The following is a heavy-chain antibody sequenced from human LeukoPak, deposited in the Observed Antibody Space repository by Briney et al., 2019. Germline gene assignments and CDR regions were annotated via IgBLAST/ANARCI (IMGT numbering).Heavy chain of an antibody. CDR3: ARDVVSGSFDY. CDR1: GGSISSYH. D-gene: IGHD6-19*01. J-gene: IGHJ4*02. Sequence: SETLSLICTVSGGSISSYHWNWIRQPAGKGLEWIGRIYSSGSTNYNPSLKSRVTISVDRSKNQFSLKLSSVTAADTAVYYCARDVVSGSFDYWGRGTLVTVSS. CDR2: IYSSGST. V-gene: IGHV4-4*07.